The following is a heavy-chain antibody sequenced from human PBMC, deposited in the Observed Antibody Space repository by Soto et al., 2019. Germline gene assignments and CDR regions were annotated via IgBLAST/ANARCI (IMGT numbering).Heavy chain of an antibody. CDR1: GFTVNTFN. V-gene: IGHV3-21*01. D-gene: IGHD2-8*01. CDR3: TLYDALVFDF. CDR2: ISNYDNT. J-gene: IGHJ4*02. Sequence: EVRLEESGGGLVKPGGSLRLSFAASGFTVNTFNMNWVGQAPGKGLEWVSSISNYDNTAYADSVKGRFTVSRDNAKNSLFLQMNSLRAEDTAVYYCTLYDALVFDFWGQGALVTVSS.